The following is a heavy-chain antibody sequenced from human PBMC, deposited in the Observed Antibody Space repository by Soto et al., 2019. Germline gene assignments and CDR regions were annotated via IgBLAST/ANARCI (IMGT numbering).Heavy chain of an antibody. CDR2: IYYSGNT. Sequence: KPSETLSLTCTVSGGSTSSDNYWSWIRQPPGKGLEWIGHIYYSGNTDYNLSLKSRLAISIDTSKNQFSLRLSSVTAADTAVYFCAREGGESSDGLYYFDSWGQGSLVTVSS. D-gene: IGHD2-8*01. V-gene: IGHV4-30-4*01. CDR3: AREGGESSDGLYYFDS. CDR1: GGSTSSDNY. J-gene: IGHJ4*02.